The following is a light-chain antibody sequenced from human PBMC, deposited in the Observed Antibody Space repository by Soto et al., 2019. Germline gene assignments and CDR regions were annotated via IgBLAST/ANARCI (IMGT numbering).Light chain of an antibody. J-gene: IGKJ4*01. V-gene: IGKV1-39*01. Sequence: DIQMTQSPSSLSASVGDRVTITCRASQNIGRFLNWHQQKPGKAPNVLINVASTLQSGVPSRFSGSGSGTDFTLTISSLEPEDFAVYYCQQRSNWPSLTFGGGTKVDIK. CDR1: QNIGRF. CDR3: QQRSNWPSLT. CDR2: VAS.